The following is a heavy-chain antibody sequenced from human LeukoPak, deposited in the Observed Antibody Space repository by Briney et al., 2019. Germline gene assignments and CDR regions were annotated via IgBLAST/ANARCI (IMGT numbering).Heavy chain of an antibody. D-gene: IGHD3-22*01. CDR1: GYTFTSYG. CDR3: ARAPSLDYYDSSGYYYYEYYFDY. Sequence: GASVKVSCKASGYTFTSYGISWVRQAPGQGLEWMGWISADNGNTNYAQKLQGRVTMTTDTSTSTAYMELRSLRSEDTAVYYCARAPSLDYYDSSGYYYYEYYFDYWGQGTLVTVSS. V-gene: IGHV1-18*01. J-gene: IGHJ4*02. CDR2: ISADNGNT.